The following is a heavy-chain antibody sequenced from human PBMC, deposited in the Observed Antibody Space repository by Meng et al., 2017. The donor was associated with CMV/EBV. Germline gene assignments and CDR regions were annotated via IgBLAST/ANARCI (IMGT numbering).Heavy chain of an antibody. CDR2: INPNSSGT. V-gene: IGHV1-2*02. CDR1: GYTFTGYY. Sequence: ASVKVSCKGSGYTFTGYYMHWVRQASGQGLEWMGWINPNSSGTKYAQKFQGRVTMTRDTSISTAYMELSRLRSDDTAVYYCAGEDYYGSGSYKGWGQGALVTVSS. J-gene: IGHJ4*02. CDR3: AGEDYYGSGSYKG. D-gene: IGHD3-10*01.